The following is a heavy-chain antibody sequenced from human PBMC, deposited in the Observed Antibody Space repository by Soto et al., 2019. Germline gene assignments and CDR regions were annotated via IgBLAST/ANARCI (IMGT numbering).Heavy chain of an antibody. D-gene: IGHD5-12*01. CDR1: EFMFSRSC. CDR2: ISYDGSSK. V-gene: IGHV3-30*18. CDR3: ANDFSQSGTPDYSYYGMDV. J-gene: IGHJ6*02. Sequence: GGSLRLSCAASEFMFSRSCMHWVRQAPGKGLEWVATISYDGSSKYYGESVKGRFTISRDNSKNTLYLQMSSLRAADTAVYYCANDFSQSGTPDYSYYGMDVWGQGTTVTVSS.